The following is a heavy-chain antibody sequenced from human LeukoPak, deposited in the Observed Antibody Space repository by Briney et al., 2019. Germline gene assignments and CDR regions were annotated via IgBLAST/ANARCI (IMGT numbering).Heavy chain of an antibody. CDR3: AREACSGGSCYYIFDY. D-gene: IGHD2-15*01. J-gene: IGHJ4*02. CDR2: IIPIFGTA. CDR1: GGTFISYA. V-gene: IGHV1-69*01. Sequence: VASVNVSCKATGGTFISYAINWVRQAPCQGLEWMGGIIPIFGTANYAQKFQGRVTITGDEYKSTVYMELSSVRSEDTAVYYCAREACSGGSCYYIFDYWGQGALVTVSS.